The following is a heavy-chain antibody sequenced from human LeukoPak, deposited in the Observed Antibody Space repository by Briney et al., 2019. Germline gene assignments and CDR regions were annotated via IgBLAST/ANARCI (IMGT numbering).Heavy chain of an antibody. V-gene: IGHV4-38-2*01. J-gene: IGHJ4*02. CDR2: IYHSGST. CDR1: DSSIRSAYY. D-gene: IGHD3-3*01. Sequence: SETLSLTCAVSDSSIRSAYYWGWIRQPPGKGLEWIGSIYHSGSTYYKPSLQSRVTISLETSKNHFSLKLISVTAADTAVYYCARHSETIVGSVDSWGQGILVTVSS. CDR3: ARHSETIVGSVDS.